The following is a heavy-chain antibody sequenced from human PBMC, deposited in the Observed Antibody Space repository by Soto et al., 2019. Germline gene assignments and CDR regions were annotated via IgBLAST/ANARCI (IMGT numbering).Heavy chain of an antibody. CDR3: ARGQRFSDWFDP. V-gene: IGHV4-4*07. CDR2: IYSSGST. CDR1: GCAIRTYY. Sequence: SDTLSLTCTVYGCAIRTYYWTWIRQTAGKGLEWIGRIYSSGSTKYNPALQSRVTMSLDTSNNQFSLRLTSVTAADTAVYYCARGQRFSDWFDPWGQGTLVTVS. J-gene: IGHJ5*02. D-gene: IGHD3-3*01.